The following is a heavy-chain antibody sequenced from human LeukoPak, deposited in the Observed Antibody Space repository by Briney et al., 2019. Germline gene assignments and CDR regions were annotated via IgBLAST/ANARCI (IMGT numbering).Heavy chain of an antibody. V-gene: IGHV3-23*01. Sequence: PGGSLRLSCAASGFTFSSYAMSWVRQAPGKGLEWVSAISGSGGSTYYADSVKGRFTISRDNSKNTLYLQMNSPRAEDTAVYYCAREASQYYYDSSGYAFDIWGQGTMVTVSS. CDR3: AREASQYYYDSSGYAFDI. CDR1: GFTFSSYA. CDR2: ISGSGGST. J-gene: IGHJ3*02. D-gene: IGHD3-22*01.